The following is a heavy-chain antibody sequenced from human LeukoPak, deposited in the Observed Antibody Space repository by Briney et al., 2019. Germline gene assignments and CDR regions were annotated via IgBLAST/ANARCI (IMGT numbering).Heavy chain of an antibody. D-gene: IGHD3-22*01. CDR1: GGSFSGYY. CDR2: INHSGST. J-gene: IGHJ4*02. V-gene: IGHV4-34*01. CDR3: ARRTRSYHYDSSGYYTVD. Sequence: SETLSLTCAVYGGSFSGYYWSWIRQPPGKGLEWIGEINHSGSTNYNPSLKSRVTISVDTSKNQFSLKLSSVTAADTAVYYCARRTRSYHYDSSGYYTVDWGQGTLVTVSS.